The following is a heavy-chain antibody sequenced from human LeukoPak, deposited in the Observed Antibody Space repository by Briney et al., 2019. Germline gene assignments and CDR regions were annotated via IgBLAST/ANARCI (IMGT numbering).Heavy chain of an antibody. CDR3: ARDRPDYYDRSGYSDY. Sequence: GGSLRLSRAASGFIFSNYDMNWVRQAPGKGLEWISYISSRSSSKYYADSVKGRFTISRDNAKNSLYLQMNSLRAEDTAVYYCARDRPDYYDRSGYSDYWGQGTLVTVSS. J-gene: IGHJ4*02. V-gene: IGHV3-48*01. CDR2: ISSRSSSK. CDR1: GFIFSNYD. D-gene: IGHD3-22*01.